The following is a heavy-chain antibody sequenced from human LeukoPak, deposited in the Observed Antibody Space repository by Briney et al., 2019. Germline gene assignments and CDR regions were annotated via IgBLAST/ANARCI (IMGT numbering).Heavy chain of an antibody. V-gene: IGHV3-53*01. J-gene: IGHJ3*02. CDR2: IYSGGST. CDR3: AKLWFRELTNAFDI. D-gene: IGHD3-10*01. CDR1: GFTVSSNY. Sequence: GGSLRLSCAASGFTVSSNYMSWVRQASGKGLEWVSVIYSGGSTYYADSVKGRFTISRDNSKNTLYLQMNSLRAEDTAVYYCAKLWFRELTNAFDIWGQGTMVTVSS.